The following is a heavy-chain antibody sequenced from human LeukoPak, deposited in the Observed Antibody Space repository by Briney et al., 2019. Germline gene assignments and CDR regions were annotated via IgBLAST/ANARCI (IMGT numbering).Heavy chain of an antibody. J-gene: IGHJ6*02. D-gene: IGHD2-8*02. CDR3: ARGYCTGNNCRPYYYYGMDV. Sequence: GGSLRLSCAASGFTFSSYSMNWVRQAPGKGLEWVSSIGSSSSYIYYADSVKGRFTISRDNAKNSLYLQMNSLRAEDTAVYYCARGYCTGNNCRPYYYYGMDVWGQGTTVTVSS. CDR2: IGSSSSYI. CDR1: GFTFSSYS. V-gene: IGHV3-21*01.